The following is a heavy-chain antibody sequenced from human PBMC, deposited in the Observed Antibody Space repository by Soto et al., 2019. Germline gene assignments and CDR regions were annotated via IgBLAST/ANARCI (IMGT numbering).Heavy chain of an antibody. CDR1: GFTFSSYS. D-gene: IGHD2-15*01. V-gene: IGHV3-21*01. CDR2: ISSSSSYI. CDR3: ARDYSWPLIQYCSGGSCYGRRAFDI. J-gene: IGHJ3*02. Sequence: GGSLRLSCAASGFTFSSYSMNWVRQAPGKGLEWVSSISSSSSYIYYADSVKGRFTISRDNAKNSLYLQMNSLRAEDTAVYYCARDYSWPLIQYCSGGSCYGRRAFDIWGQGTMVTVSS.